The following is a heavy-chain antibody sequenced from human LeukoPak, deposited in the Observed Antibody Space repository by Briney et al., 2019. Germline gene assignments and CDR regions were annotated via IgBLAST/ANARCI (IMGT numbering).Heavy chain of an antibody. Sequence: GGSLRLSCAASGFTFSSYWMHWVRHAPGKGLVWVSRINSDGSSTSYADSVKGRSTISRDNAKNTLYLQMNSLRAEDTAVYYCAREGGYSGYYPDYWGQGTLVTVSS. D-gene: IGHD5-12*01. CDR2: INSDGSST. J-gene: IGHJ4*02. CDR1: GFTFSSYW. CDR3: AREGGYSGYYPDY. V-gene: IGHV3-74*01.